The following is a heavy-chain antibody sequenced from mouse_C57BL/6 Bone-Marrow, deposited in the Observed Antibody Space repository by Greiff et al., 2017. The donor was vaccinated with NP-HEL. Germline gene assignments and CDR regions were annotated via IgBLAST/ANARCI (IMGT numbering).Heavy chain of an antibody. Sequence: QVQLQQSGAELARPGASVKLSCKASGYTFTSYGISWVKQRTGQGLEWIGEIYPRSGNTYYNEKFKGKATLTADKSSSTAYMELRSLTSEDSAVYFCAREEVITTVVANYYAMDYWGQGTSVTVSS. CDR1: GYTFTSYG. V-gene: IGHV1-81*01. CDR2: IYPRSGNT. J-gene: IGHJ4*01. CDR3: AREEVITTVVANYYAMDY. D-gene: IGHD1-1*01.